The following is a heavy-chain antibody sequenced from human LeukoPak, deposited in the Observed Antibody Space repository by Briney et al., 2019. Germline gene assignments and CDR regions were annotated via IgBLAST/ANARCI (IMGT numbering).Heavy chain of an antibody. V-gene: IGHV3-20*04. Sequence: GGSLRLSCAASGFTFDDYGMSWVRQAPGKGLEWVSGINWNGGSTGYADSVKGRFTISRDNAKNSLYLQMNSLRAEDTALYYCAKGGEDILTGYYMGWGQGTLVTVSS. J-gene: IGHJ4*02. D-gene: IGHD3-9*01. CDR2: INWNGGST. CDR3: AKGGEDILTGYYMG. CDR1: GFTFDDYG.